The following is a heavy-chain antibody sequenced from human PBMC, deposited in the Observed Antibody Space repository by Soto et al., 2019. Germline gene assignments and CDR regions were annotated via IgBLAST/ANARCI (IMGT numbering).Heavy chain of an antibody. D-gene: IGHD3-10*01. CDR2: VYATKDI. V-gene: IGHV2-5*01. Sequence: QITLKESGPTLVKPTQTLTLTCTFSGFSLTTGAVGVGWIRQPPGKALEWLALVYATKDIRYCPSLKNRLTIXXXTXEKQVVLTMTNMDPADTATYSCAHGRSVGSTYFFEYWGQGTLVTVSS. CDR1: GFSLTTGAVG. CDR3: AHGRSVGSTYFFEY. J-gene: IGHJ4*02.